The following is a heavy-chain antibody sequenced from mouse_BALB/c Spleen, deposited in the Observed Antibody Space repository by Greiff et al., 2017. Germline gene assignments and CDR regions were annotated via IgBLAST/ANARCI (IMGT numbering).Heavy chain of an antibody. V-gene: IGHV1-7*01. Sequence: VKLLESGAELAKPGASVKMSCKASGYTFTSYWMHWVKQRPGQGLEWIGYINPSTGYTEYNQKFKDKATLTADKSSSTAYMQLSSLTSEDSAVYYCALYGNYVDYWGQGTLVTVSA. CDR3: ALYGNYVDY. CDR1: GYTFTSYW. CDR2: INPSTGYT. J-gene: IGHJ3*01. D-gene: IGHD2-1*01.